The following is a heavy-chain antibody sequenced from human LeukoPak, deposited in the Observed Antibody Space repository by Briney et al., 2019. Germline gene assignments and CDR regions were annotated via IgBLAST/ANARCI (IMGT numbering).Heavy chain of an antibody. D-gene: IGHD6-19*01. CDR3: ARESDSSGWTLFDY. CDR2: ISSSSSTI. Sequence: PGGSLRLSCAAAGFTFSSYSMNWVRQAPGKGLEWVSYISSSSSTIYYADSVKGRFTISRDNAKNSLYLQMNSLRAEDTAVYYCARESDSSGWTLFDYWGQGTLVTVSS. V-gene: IGHV3-48*01. J-gene: IGHJ4*02. CDR1: GFTFSSYS.